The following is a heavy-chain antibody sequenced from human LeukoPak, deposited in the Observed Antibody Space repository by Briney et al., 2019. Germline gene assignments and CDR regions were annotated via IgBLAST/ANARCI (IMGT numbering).Heavy chain of an antibody. CDR1: GGTFSTYA. CDR2: IIPIFGTA. D-gene: IGHD2-8*01. V-gene: IGHV1-69*05. CDR3: ARGAGSNGQDWLDP. Sequence: SVKVSCKASGGTFSTYAISWVRQAPGQGLEWMGGIIPIFGTANYAQKFQGRVTITTDESTSTAYMELSSLRSEDTAVYYCARGAGSNGQDWLDPWGQGTLVTVSS. J-gene: IGHJ5*02.